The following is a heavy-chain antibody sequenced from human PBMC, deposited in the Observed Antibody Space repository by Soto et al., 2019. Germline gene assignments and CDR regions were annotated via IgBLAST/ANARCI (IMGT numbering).Heavy chain of an antibody. Sequence: ASVKVSCKASGYTFTGYYMHWVRQAPGQGLEWMGWINPNSGGTNYAQKFQGWVTMTRDTSISTAYMELSRLRSDDTAVYYCARGGGAAFGVVIVWFDPWGQGTLVNVSS. CDR2: INPNSGGT. CDR1: GYTFTGYY. V-gene: IGHV1-2*04. D-gene: IGHD3-3*01. CDR3: ARGGGAAFGVVIVWFDP. J-gene: IGHJ5*02.